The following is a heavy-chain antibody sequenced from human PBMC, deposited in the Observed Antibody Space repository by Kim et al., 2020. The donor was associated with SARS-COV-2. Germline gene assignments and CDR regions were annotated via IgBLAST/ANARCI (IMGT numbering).Heavy chain of an antibody. J-gene: IGHJ4*02. CDR3: TRGAHSFITMVRGVIIAGHY. D-gene: IGHD3-10*01. V-gene: IGHV3-49*03. CDR2: IRRKAYGGTT. CDR1: GFTFGDYA. Sequence: GGSLRLSCTASGFTFGDYAMSWFRQAPGKGLEWVGFIRRKAYGGTTEYAASVKGRFTISRDDSKSIAYLQMNSLKTEDTAVYYCTRGAHSFITMVRGVIIAGHYWGQGTLVTVSS.